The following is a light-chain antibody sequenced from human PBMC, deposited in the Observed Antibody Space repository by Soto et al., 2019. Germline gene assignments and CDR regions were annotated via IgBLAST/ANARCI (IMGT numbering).Light chain of an antibody. V-gene: IGKV3-20*01. J-gene: IGKJ1*01. CDR1: QNLDPTY. Sequence: EIVLTQSPDTLSLSPGERATLSCRASQNLDPTYLAWYQQKPGQAPRLLIYGASSRATGIPDTFSGSGSGTDVTLTISRLEPDDFAVYYCQQYGSSPWTFGQGTKVEIK. CDR3: QQYGSSPWT. CDR2: GAS.